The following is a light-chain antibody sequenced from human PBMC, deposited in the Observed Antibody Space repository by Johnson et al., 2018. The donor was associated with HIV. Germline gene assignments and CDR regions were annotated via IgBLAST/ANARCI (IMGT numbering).Light chain of an antibody. V-gene: IGLV1-51*01. CDR3: GTWDSSLSAAV. CDR1: SSNIGNNY. CDR2: DNN. Sequence: QSVLTQPPSVSAAPGQKVTISCSGSSSNIGNNYVSWYQQLPGTAPKLLIYDNNKRPSGIPDRFSGSKSGTSATLGITGLQTGDEADYYCGTWDSSLSAAVCGTGTKVTVL. J-gene: IGLJ1*01.